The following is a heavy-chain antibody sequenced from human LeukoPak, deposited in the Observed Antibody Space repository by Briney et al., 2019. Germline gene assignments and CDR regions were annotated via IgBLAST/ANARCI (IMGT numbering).Heavy chain of an antibody. V-gene: IGHV3-74*01. Sequence: QPGGSLRLSCAASGFPFSNYWMHWVRQAPGKGLVWVSRINSDGSSTDNADSVKGRFTNSRDNAKNTLYLQMNSLRAEDTAVYYCARGEVYGSGKTDYWGQGTLVTVSS. CDR3: ARGEVYGSGKTDY. D-gene: IGHD3-10*01. CDR2: INSDGSST. CDR1: GFPFSNYW. J-gene: IGHJ4*02.